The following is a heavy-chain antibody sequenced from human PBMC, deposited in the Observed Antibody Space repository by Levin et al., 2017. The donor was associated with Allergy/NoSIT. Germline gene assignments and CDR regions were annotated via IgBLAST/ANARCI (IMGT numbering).Heavy chain of an antibody. CDR2: ISYDGSNK. Sequence: PGGSLRLSCAASGFTFSSYGMHWVRQAPGKGLEWVAVISYDGSNKYYADSVKGRFTISRDNSKNTLYLQMNSLRAEDTAVYYCANSYGSGYSIDYWGQGTLVTVSS. D-gene: IGHD3-22*01. V-gene: IGHV3-30*18. J-gene: IGHJ4*02. CDR3: ANSYGSGYSIDY. CDR1: GFTFSSYG.